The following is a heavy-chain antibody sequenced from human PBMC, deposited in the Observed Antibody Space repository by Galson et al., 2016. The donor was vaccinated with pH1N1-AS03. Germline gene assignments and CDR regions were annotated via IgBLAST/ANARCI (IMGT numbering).Heavy chain of an antibody. CDR3: ARVQGGCSRTSCYQGP. J-gene: IGHJ5*02. CDR2: IYHSGTT. D-gene: IGHD2-2*01. Sequence: LSLTCAVTGDSISSTNWWTWVRQSPGKGLEWIGEIYHSGTTNYNPSLKSRVTISVDKSKNQFSLKVNSVTAADTATYYCARVQGGCSRTSCYQGPWGQGTLVTVSS. CDR1: GDSISSTNW. V-gene: IGHV4-4*02.